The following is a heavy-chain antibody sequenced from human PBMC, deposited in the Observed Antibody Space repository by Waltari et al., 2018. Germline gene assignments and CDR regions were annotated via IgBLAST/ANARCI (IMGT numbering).Heavy chain of an antibody. CDR2: IKIDGSEK. CDR3: ARETGGYDYDSSGYFDY. CDR1: GFTFSSYW. V-gene: IGHV3-7*01. D-gene: IGHD3-22*01. Sequence: EVQLVESGGGLVQPGGSLRLSCAASGFTFSSYWMSWVRQAPGKGLEGVANIKIDGSEKYYVDSVKGRFTISRDNAKNSLYLQMNSLRAEDTAVYYCARETGGYDYDSSGYFDYWGQGTLVTVSS. J-gene: IGHJ4*02.